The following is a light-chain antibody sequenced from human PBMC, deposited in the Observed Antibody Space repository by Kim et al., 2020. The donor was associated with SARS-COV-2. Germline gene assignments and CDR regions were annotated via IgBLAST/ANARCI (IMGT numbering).Light chain of an antibody. CDR1: SSDTIFYNY. CDR3: ASYAGGGDVQ. Sequence: QSALTQPPSASGSPGQSVTISCTGTSSDTIFYNYVSWYQQHPGKAPKLILFDVHKRPSGVPDRFSGSKSGSTASLTVSGLQLEDEAQYFCASYAGGGDVQFGGGTKLTVL. CDR2: DVH. J-gene: IGLJ3*02. V-gene: IGLV2-8*01.